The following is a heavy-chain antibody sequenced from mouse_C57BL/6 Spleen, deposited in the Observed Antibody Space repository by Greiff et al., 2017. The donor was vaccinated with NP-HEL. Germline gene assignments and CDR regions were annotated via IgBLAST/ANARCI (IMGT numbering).Heavy chain of an antibody. CDR3: ASQLRGYAMDY. CDR2: INPGSGGT. V-gene: IGHV1-54*01. D-gene: IGHD2-4*01. Sequence: QVQLQQSGAELVRPGTSVKVSCKASGYAFTNYLIEWVKQRPGQGLEWIGVINPGSGGTNYNEKFKGKATLTADKSSSTAYMQLSSLTSEDSAVYFCASQLRGYAMDYWGQGTSVTVSS. CDR1: GYAFTNYL. J-gene: IGHJ4*01.